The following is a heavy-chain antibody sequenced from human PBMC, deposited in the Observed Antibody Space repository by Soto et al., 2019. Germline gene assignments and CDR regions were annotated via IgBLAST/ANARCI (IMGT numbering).Heavy chain of an antibody. V-gene: IGHV4-34*01. CDR2: INHSGST. CDR3: ARGNLTMVRGVITDYYYYGMDV. CDR1: GGSFGGYY. Sequence: SETLSLTCAVYGGSFGGYYWSWIRQPPGKGLEWIGEINHSGSTNYNPSLKSRVTISVDTSKNQFSLKLSSVTAADTAVYYCARGNLTMVRGVITDYYYYGMDVWGQGTTVTVSS. D-gene: IGHD3-10*01. J-gene: IGHJ6*02.